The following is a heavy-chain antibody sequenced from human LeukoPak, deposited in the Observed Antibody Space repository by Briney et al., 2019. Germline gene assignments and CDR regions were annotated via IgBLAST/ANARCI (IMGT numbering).Heavy chain of an antibody. CDR2: INPTGGT. CDR1: GYTFTGHY. J-gene: IGHJ4*02. D-gene: IGHD6-6*01. Sequence: APVKVSCKASGYTFTGHYMNWVRLAPGQGLGWMGWINPTGGTTYAQKFQDRVTMTRDTSINTAYMELSGLRSDDTAVYYCARDLGWSSSHWGQGTLVTVSS. CDR3: ARDLGWSSSH. V-gene: IGHV1-2*02.